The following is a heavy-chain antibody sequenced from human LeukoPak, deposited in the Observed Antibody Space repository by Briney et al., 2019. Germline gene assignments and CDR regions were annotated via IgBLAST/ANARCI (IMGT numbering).Heavy chain of an antibody. D-gene: IGHD5-18*01. CDR1: GGSTDNYS. CDR2: IYTSGNT. Sequence: SETLSLTCTVSGGSTDNYSWNWIRQPAGKGLEWIGRIYTSGNTNYNPSLKSRLNMSVDTSNNQFSLMLTSVTAADTAVYYCARGPPIQLWLLYFYYYIDIWGRGTTVTVSS. CDR3: ARGPPIQLWLLYFYYYIDI. J-gene: IGHJ6*03. V-gene: IGHV4-4*07.